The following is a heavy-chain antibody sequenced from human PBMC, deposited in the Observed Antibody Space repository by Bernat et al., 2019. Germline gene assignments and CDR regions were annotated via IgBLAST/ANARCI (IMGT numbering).Heavy chain of an antibody. V-gene: IGHV1-46*01. CDR2: INPSGGST. CDR3: ARVGFREVWRVDY. Sequence: QLLQSGAEVQKPLASVQVSCKASGYTFTSYYMHWVRQAPGQGLEWMGIINPSGGSTSYAQKFQGRVTMTRDTSTSTVYMELSSLRSEDTAVYYCARVGFREVWRVDYWGQGTLVTVSA. CDR1: GYTFTSYY. J-gene: IGHJ4*02. D-gene: IGHD3-10*01.